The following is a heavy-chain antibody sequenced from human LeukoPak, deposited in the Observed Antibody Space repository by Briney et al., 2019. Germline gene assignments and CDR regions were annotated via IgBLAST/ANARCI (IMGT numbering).Heavy chain of an antibody. CDR3: TRHYYYDSSGFDY. Sequence: PSEILSLTCTVSGGSISSRNYYWGWIRQPPGKGLEWIGSIYYSGSTNYNPSLKSRITISVDTSKNQFSLKLSSVTAADTAVYYCTRHYYYDSSGFDYWGQGTLVTVSS. CDR1: GGSISSRNYY. J-gene: IGHJ4*02. D-gene: IGHD3-22*01. V-gene: IGHV4-39*01. CDR2: IYYSGST.